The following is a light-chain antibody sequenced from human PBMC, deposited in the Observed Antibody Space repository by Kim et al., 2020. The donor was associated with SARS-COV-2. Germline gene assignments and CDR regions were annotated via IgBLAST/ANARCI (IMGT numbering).Light chain of an antibody. Sequence: SLAISCTGTRSDVDAYNYVSWYQQHPGKAPKLMIYDVNTRPSGVSNRFSGSKSGNTASLTISGLQAEDEADYYCSSYSSSSALYVFGTGTKVTVL. CDR1: RSDVDAYNY. CDR2: DVN. J-gene: IGLJ1*01. V-gene: IGLV2-14*03. CDR3: SSYSSSSALYV.